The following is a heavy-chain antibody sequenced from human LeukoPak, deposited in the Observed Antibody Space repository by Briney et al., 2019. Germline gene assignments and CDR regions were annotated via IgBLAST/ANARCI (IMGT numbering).Heavy chain of an antibody. V-gene: IGHV1-24*01. CDR3: ATTPSGSGSYLTYYFDY. CDR2: FDPEDGET. J-gene: IGHJ4*02. CDR1: GYTLTELS. D-gene: IGHD3-10*01. Sequence: ASVTVSCKVSGYTLTELSMHWVRQAPGKGLEWMGGFDPEDGETIYAQKFQGRVTMTEDTSTDTAYMELSSLRSEDTAVYYCATTPSGSGSYLTYYFDYWGQGTLVTVSS.